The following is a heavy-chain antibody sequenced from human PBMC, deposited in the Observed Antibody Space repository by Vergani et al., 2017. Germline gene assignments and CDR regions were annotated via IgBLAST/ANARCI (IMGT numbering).Heavy chain of an antibody. V-gene: IGHV3-30-3*01. CDR2: ISYDGSNK. J-gene: IGHJ4*02. Sequence: QVQLVESGGGVVQPGRSLRLSCAASGFTFSSYAMHWVRQAPGKGLEWVAVISYDGSNKYYADSVKGRFTISRDNSKNTLYLQMNSLRAEDTAVYYCANHGPITMIAFDYWGQGTLVTVSS. D-gene: IGHD3-22*01. CDR3: ANHGPITMIAFDY. CDR1: GFTFSSYA.